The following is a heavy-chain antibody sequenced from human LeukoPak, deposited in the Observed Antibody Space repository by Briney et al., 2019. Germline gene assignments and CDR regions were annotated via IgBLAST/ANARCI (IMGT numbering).Heavy chain of an antibody. V-gene: IGHV1-69*06. CDR1: GGTFSSYA. CDR3: ASQDTAMAPIDY. D-gene: IGHD5-18*01. Sequence: SVKVSCKASGGTFSSYAIGWVRQAPGQGLEWMGGIIPIFGTANYAQKFQGRVTITADKSTSTAYMELSSLRSEDTAVYYCASQDTAMAPIDYWGQGTLVTVSS. CDR2: IIPIFGTA. J-gene: IGHJ4*02.